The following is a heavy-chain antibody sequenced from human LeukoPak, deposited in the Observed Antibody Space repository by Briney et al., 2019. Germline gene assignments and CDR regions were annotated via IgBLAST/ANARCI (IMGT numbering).Heavy chain of an antibody. CDR2: INPSAGNA. Sequence: ASVKVSCKASGYTFTTYYIHWVRQAPGQGFEWMGIINPSAGNATYAQKFQGRVTITRDTSTSTVCMELTSLTSDDTAVYYCARLGVTDCWGQGTLVTVSS. D-gene: IGHD2-21*02. V-gene: IGHV1-46*01. CDR3: ARLGVTDC. CDR1: GYTFTTYY. J-gene: IGHJ4*02.